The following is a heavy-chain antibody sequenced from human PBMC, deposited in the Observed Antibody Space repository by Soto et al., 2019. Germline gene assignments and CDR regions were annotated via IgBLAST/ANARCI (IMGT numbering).Heavy chain of an antibody. CDR1: GFIFSNAW. CDR2: IKSKADGGTT. V-gene: IGHV3-15*01. Sequence: GGSLRLSCAASGFIFSNAWMSWVRQAPGKGLEWVGRIKSKADGGTTNYAAPVKGRFNVSRDGSKNTLYLQMNGLKTEDTAVYYCTTGWSSKDYWGQGTLVTVSS. J-gene: IGHJ4*02. CDR3: TTGWSSKDY. D-gene: IGHD3-3*01.